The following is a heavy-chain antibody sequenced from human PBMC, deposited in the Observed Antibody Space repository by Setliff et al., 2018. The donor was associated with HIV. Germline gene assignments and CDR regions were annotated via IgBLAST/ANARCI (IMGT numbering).Heavy chain of an antibody. J-gene: IGHJ5*02. CDR2: IYHTGRT. V-gene: IGHV4-31*03. D-gene: IGHD1-26*01. CDR1: GDPIFIGGYY. CDR3: AKEGNSVDNWLDP. Sequence: LSLTCTVSGDPIFIGGYYWSWIRQHPGGGLEWIGYIYHTGRTYYNPSLQSRIIMSLDMSQNQFSLKLSSVTAADTAVYYCAKEGNSVDNWLDPWGPGTLVTVSS.